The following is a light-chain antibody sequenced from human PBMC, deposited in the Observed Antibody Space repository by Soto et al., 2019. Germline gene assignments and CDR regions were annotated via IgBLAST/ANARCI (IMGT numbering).Light chain of an antibody. Sequence: QSALTQPRSVSGSPGQSVTMSCTGASSDVGGYNYVSWYQQHPGKAPKLMIYDVNKRPSGVPDRFSGSKSGNTASLTISGLQTEDEADYYCCSYAGRYTYVFGTGTKLTVL. CDR2: DVN. CDR3: CSYAGRYTYV. J-gene: IGLJ1*01. V-gene: IGLV2-11*01. CDR1: SSDVGGYNY.